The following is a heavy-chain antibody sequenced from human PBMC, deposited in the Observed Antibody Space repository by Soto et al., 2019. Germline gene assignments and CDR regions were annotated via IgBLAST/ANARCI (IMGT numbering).Heavy chain of an antibody. Sequence: QVQLVQSGAEVREPGASVKVSCKASGYTFTSYDINWVRQATGQGLEWMGWMSPQNDNTGYAQNFQGRVIMTRDTSINTAYLELSSLRPEDSAVYYCARGVDAGLDFWGQGAQVTVSS. V-gene: IGHV1-8*01. D-gene: IGHD6-13*01. CDR2: MSPQNDNT. CDR1: GYTFTSYD. CDR3: ARGVDAGLDF. J-gene: IGHJ4*02.